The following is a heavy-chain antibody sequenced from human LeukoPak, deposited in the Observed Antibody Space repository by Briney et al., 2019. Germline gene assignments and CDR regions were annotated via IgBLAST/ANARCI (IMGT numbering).Heavy chain of an antibody. CDR2: VSGSGSRT. CDR3: AKSPVEMASIVDY. CDR1: GFTFSRYD. Sequence: GGSLTLSCADSGFTFSRYDMSWVRQAPGKGLEWVSGVSGSGSRTYYADSVKGRFTISRDNSKNTLYLQMKSLRAEDTAVYYCAKSPVEMASIVDYWGQGTLVTVSS. J-gene: IGHJ4*02. V-gene: IGHV3-23*01. D-gene: IGHD5-24*01.